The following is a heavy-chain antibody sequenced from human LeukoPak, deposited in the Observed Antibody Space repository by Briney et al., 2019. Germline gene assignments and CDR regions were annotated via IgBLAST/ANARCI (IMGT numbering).Heavy chain of an antibody. J-gene: IGHJ4*02. V-gene: IGHV5-51*01. CDR3: ARHMIVVDAPFDY. Sequence: GESLKISCKGSGYIFTSYWIGWVRQLPGKGLEWMGIIYPGDSDTRYSPSFQGQVTISADKSISTAYLQWSSLKASDTAMYYCARHMIVVDAPFDYWGQGTLVTVSS. CDR1: GYIFTSYW. CDR2: IYPGDSDT. D-gene: IGHD3-22*01.